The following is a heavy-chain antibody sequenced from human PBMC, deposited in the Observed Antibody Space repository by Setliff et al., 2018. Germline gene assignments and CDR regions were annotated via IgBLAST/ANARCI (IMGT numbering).Heavy chain of an antibody. CDR1: GGSISSYY. V-gene: IGHV4-4*07. CDR2: IYTSGST. J-gene: IGHJ5*02. CDR3: ARSYYNFWSGYYRVNWFDP. Sequence: SETLSLTCTVSGGSISSYYWSWIRQPAGKGLEWIGRIYTSGSTNYNPSLKSRVTMSVDTSKNQFSLKLSSVTAADTAVYYCARSYYNFWSGYYRVNWFDPWGQGALVTVSS. D-gene: IGHD3-3*01.